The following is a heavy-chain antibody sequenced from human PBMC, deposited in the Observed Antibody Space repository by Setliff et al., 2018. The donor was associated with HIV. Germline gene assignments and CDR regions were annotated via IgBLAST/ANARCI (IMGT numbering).Heavy chain of an antibody. CDR3: AKGVKWLDP. Sequence: GGSLRLSCAASGFTLSNNHMTWVRQAPGKGLGWVSFIYSDGRTHYADSVKGLFTISRDNSKNMMHLQMNGLRPEDTAVYYCAKGVKWLDPWGQGTLVTVS. D-gene: IGHD3-16*01. CDR2: IYSDGRT. V-gene: IGHV3-53*01. CDR1: GFTLSNNH. J-gene: IGHJ5*02.